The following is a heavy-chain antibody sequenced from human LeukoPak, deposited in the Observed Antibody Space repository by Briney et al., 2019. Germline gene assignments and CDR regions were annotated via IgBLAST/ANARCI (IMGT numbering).Heavy chain of an antibody. CDR1: VGTFSSYA. CDR2: IIPIFGTA. D-gene: IGHD6-13*01. J-gene: IGHJ6*03. Sequence: SVTVSCKASVGTFSSYAISWVRQAPGQGLEWMGGIIPIFGTANYAQKFQGRVTITADESTSTAYMELSSLRSEDTAVYYCARGQQLVTSYYYYYMDLWGKGTTVPVPS. CDR3: ARGQQLVTSYYYYYMDL. V-gene: IGHV1-69*01.